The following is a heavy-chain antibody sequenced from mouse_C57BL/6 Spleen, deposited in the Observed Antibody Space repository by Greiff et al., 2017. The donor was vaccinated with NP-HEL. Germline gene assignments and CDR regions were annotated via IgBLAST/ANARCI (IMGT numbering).Heavy chain of an antibody. J-gene: IGHJ3*01. CDR2: IDPSDSYT. V-gene: IGHV1-50*01. Sequence: QVQLQQSGAELVKPGASVKLSCKASGYTFTSYWMQWVKQRPGQGLEWIGEIDPSDSYTNYNQKFKGKATLTVDTSSSTAYMQLSSLTSEDSAVYYCARGGDSSGYSFAYWGQGTLVTVSA. CDR1: GYTFTSYW. CDR3: ARGGDSSGYSFAY. D-gene: IGHD3-2*02.